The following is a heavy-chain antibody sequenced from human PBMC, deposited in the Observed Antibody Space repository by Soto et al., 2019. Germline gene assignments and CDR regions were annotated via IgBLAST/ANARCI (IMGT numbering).Heavy chain of an antibody. V-gene: IGHV3-7*05. CDR1: GFTFSSYW. J-gene: IGHJ4*02. D-gene: IGHD5-18*01. Sequence: GGSLRLSCAASGFTFSSYWMSWVRQAPGKGLEWVANIKQDGSEKYYVDSVKGRFTISRDNAKNSLYLQMNSLRAEDTAVYYCARGFVDTAMKVVITPPSLIDYWGQGTLVTVSS. CDR2: IKQDGSEK. CDR3: ARGFVDTAMKVVITPPSLIDY.